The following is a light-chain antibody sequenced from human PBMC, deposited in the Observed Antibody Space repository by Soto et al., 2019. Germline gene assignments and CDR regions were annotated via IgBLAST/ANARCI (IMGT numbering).Light chain of an antibody. V-gene: IGKV1-27*01. CDR3: HKYYSVPPFT. Sequence: DIQMTQSPSSLSASVGDRVTITCRASQGISNYLAWYQQKPGKVPKLLIYAASTLQSGVPSRFSGSGSGTDFTLTISSLQPEDVATYYCHKYYSVPPFTFGPGTKVYLK. J-gene: IGKJ3*01. CDR2: AAS. CDR1: QGISNY.